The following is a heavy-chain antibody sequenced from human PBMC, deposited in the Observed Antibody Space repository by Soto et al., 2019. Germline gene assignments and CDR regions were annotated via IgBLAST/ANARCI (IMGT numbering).Heavy chain of an antibody. V-gene: IGHV3-30*18. CDR2: ISYDGSNK. CDR3: AKFDYGGNSGLDV. D-gene: IGHD4-17*01. J-gene: IGHJ6*02. Sequence: QVQLVESGGGVVQPGRSLRLSCAASGFTFSSYGMHWVRQAPGKGLEWVAVISYDGSNKYYADSVKGRFTISRDNSKNTLYLQMNSLRAEDTAVYYCAKFDYGGNSGLDVWGQGTTVTVSS. CDR1: GFTFSSYG.